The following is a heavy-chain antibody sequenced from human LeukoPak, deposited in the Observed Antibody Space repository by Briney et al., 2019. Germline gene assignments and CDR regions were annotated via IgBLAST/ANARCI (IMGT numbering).Heavy chain of an antibody. CDR2: IYYSGST. J-gene: IGHJ5*02. V-gene: IGHV4-61*01. CDR1: GGSVSSGSYY. CDR3: ARSPPEALVVAAIGWFDP. Sequence: SETLSLTCTVSGGSVSSGSYYWSWIRQPPGKGLEWIGYIYYSGSTNYNPSLKSRVTISVDTSKNQFSLKLSSVTAADTAVYCCARSPPEALVVAAIGWFDPWGQGTLVTVSS. D-gene: IGHD2-15*01.